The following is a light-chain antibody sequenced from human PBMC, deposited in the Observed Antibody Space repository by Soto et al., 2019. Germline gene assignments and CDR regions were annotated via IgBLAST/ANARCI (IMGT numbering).Light chain of an antibody. CDR2: YAT. V-gene: IGKV1-33*01. Sequence: DIQMTQSPSSLSASVGDRVTITCQASQDISNYLNWYQQKPGKAPKLLIYYATNLKTGVSSRFSGSGSGTHFTFTITSLQSEDVASYYCQHSDNLPLTFGGGTKVEI. CDR3: QHSDNLPLT. J-gene: IGKJ4*01. CDR1: QDISNY.